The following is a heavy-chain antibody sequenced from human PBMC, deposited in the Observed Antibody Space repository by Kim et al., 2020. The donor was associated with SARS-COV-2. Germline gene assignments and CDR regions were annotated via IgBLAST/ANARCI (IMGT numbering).Heavy chain of an antibody. CDR3: ASAGPRWELGKIDY. CDR1: GGSISSSSYY. D-gene: IGHD1-26*01. J-gene: IGHJ4*02. CDR2: IYYSGST. Sequence: SETLSLTCTVSGGSISSSSYYWGWIRQPPGKGLEWIGSIYYSGSTYYNPSLKSRVTISVDTSKNQFSLKLSSVTAADTAVYYCASAGPRWELGKIDYWGQGTLVTVSS. V-gene: IGHV4-39*01.